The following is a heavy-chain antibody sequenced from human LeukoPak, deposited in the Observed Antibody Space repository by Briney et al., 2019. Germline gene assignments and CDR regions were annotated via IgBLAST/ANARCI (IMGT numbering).Heavy chain of an antibody. CDR1: GFTFSNAW. CDR3: TTAVAATGLDY. D-gene: IGHD2-15*01. J-gene: IGHJ4*02. V-gene: IGHV3-15*01. CDR2: IKSKADGGTT. Sequence: PGGSLRLSCAASGFTFSNAWMSWVRQAPGKGLEWVGRIKSKADGGTTDYAAPVKGRFTISRDDSKNTLYLQMNSLKTEDTALYYCTTAVAATGLDYWGQGTLVTVSS.